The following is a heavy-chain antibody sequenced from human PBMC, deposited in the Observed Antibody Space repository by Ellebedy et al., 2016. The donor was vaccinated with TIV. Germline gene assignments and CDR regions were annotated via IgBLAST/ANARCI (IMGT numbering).Heavy chain of an antibody. CDR1: GLTFSRHW. J-gene: IGHJ5*02. CDR3: GGAIS. CDR2: IKPDGSEK. V-gene: IGHV3-7*02. Sequence: GESLKISXAASGLTFSRHWMRWVRQAPGKGLEWVANIKPDGSEKNYVDSVKGRFTISRDNAKSSLYLQMNSLRAEDTAMYYCGGAISWGQGTLVTVSA. D-gene: IGHD1-26*01.